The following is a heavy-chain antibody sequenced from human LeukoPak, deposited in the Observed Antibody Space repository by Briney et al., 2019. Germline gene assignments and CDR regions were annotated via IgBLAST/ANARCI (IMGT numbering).Heavy chain of an antibody. J-gene: IGHJ4*02. Sequence: GASVKVSCKASGYSFTAFYIHWVRQAPGQGLEWMGWINPNTGDTNYAQKFQGRVTMTRDTSISTAYMELNRLRSDDTAVYYCARGYILDFWGQGTLVTVSS. CDR3: ARGYILDF. CDR1: GYSFTAFY. V-gene: IGHV1-2*02. D-gene: IGHD3-9*01. CDR2: INPNTGDT.